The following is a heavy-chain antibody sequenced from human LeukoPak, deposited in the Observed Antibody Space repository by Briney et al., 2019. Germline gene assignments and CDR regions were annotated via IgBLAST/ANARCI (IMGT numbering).Heavy chain of an antibody. CDR2: IYTSGST. CDR3: ARGVSRGYSYGRYYMDV. Sequence: SETLSLTCTVSGGSISSYSWSWIRQPAGKGLEWIGRIYTSGSTNNNPSLKSRVTISVDKSKNQISLKLSSVTAADTAVYYCARGVSRGYSYGRYYMDVWGKGTTVTVSS. J-gene: IGHJ6*03. CDR1: GGSISSYS. V-gene: IGHV4-4*07. D-gene: IGHD5-18*01.